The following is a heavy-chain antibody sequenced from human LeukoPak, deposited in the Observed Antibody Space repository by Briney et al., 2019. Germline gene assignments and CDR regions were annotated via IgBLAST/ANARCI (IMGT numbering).Heavy chain of an antibody. J-gene: IGHJ5*02. D-gene: IGHD2-15*01. CDR1: GFTFSCYW. CDR2: IKNDGSCT. V-gene: IGHV3-74*01. CDR3: ARPRHDCSGGSCYLSYFDP. Sequence: GSLRLSCSASGFTFSCYWMQWVRQAPRKGLVWVSRIKNDGSCTSYADSVKGRFTISRDNAKNTLYLQMNSLRAEDTAVYYCARPRHDCSGGSCYLSYFDPWGQGTLVTVSS.